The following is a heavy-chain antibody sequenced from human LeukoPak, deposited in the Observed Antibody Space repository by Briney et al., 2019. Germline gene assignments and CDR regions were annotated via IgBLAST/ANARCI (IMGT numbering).Heavy chain of an antibody. CDR1: GFTFSSYG. CDR2: ISWNSGSI. Sequence: GGSLRLSCAASGFTFSSYGMHWVRQAPGKGLEWVSGISWNSGSIGYADSVKGRFTISRDNAKNSLFLQMSSLRVEDTAIYYCARDYVWGSSESDYWGQGTLVTVSS. CDR3: ARDYVWGSSESDY. D-gene: IGHD7-27*01. V-gene: IGHV3-48*04. J-gene: IGHJ4*02.